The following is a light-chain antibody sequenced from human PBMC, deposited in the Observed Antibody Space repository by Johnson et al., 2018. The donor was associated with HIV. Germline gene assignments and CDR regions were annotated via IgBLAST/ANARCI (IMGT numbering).Light chain of an antibody. CDR1: SSNIGNNY. V-gene: IGLV1-51*02. Sequence: QPVLTQPPSVSAAPGQKVTISCSGSSSNIGNNYVSWYQQFPGTAPKLLIYENNKRPSGIPDRFSGSKSGTSATLGITGLQTGDEADYYCGTWDSSLSARYGFGTGTKVTVL. CDR2: ENN. CDR3: GTWDSSLSARYG. J-gene: IGLJ1*01.